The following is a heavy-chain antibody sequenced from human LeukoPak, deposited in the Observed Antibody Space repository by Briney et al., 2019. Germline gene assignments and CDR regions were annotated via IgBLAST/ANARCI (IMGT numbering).Heavy chain of an antibody. CDR3: AKVRGTYSSGYFFDY. Sequence: PGGSLRLSCAASGFTFDNYAMHWVRHAPGKGLEWLSIISWNSGYIGYADSVKGRFTISRDNAKKSLDLQMNSLRAEDTAFYYCAKVRGTYSSGYFFDYWGRGTLVTVSS. V-gene: IGHV3-9*01. CDR1: GFTFDNYA. D-gene: IGHD6-19*01. J-gene: IGHJ4*02. CDR2: ISWNSGYI.